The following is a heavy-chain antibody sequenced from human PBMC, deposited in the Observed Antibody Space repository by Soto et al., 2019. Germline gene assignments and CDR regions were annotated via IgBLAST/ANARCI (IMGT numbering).Heavy chain of an antibody. D-gene: IGHD3-22*01. CDR3: ARQSLDSSGYYYVPDPYYYYYYGMDV. CDR1: GGSISSYY. Sequence: PSETLSLTCTVSGGSISSYYWSWIRQPPGKGLEWIGYIYYSGSTNYNPSLKSRVTISVDTSKNQFSLKLSSVTAADTAVYYCARQSLDSSGYYYVPDPYYYYYYGMDVWGQGTTVTVSS. V-gene: IGHV4-59*08. J-gene: IGHJ6*02. CDR2: IYYSGST.